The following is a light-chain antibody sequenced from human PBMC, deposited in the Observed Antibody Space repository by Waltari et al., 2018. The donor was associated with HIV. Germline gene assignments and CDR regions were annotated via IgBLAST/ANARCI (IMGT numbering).Light chain of an antibody. Sequence: QSVLTQPPSVSEAPRQRVTISCSGRSSNIGHNAVSWYQQLPGKAPKLLIFYDELLPSGVSDRFSGSKSGTSASLAISGLQSEDEADYYCAAWDDSLNGYVFGTGTQVTV. CDR1: SSNIGHNA. J-gene: IGLJ1*01. CDR3: AAWDDSLNGYV. CDR2: YDE. V-gene: IGLV1-36*01.